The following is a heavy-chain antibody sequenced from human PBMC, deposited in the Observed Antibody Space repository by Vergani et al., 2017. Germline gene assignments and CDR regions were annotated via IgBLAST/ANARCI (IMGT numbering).Heavy chain of an antibody. Sequence: QVHLVESGGGVVQPARSLRLSCVVSGFTSSYYGMHWFRQSPGQGLEWVAVISYDGTQKYYADSVKGRFTISGDNSKSTLYLQMNSLRTEDTAVYYCATKSCGTPGCQIGYFREWGQGTLVTGSS. CDR1: GFTSSYYG. J-gene: IGHJ1*01. CDR2: ISYDGTQK. V-gene: IGHV3-30*03. CDR3: ATKSCGTPGCQIGYFRE. D-gene: IGHD1-1*01.